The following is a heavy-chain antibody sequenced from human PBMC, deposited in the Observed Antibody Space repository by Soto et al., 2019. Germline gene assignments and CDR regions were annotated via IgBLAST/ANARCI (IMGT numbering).Heavy chain of an antibody. J-gene: IGHJ6*02. CDR2: ISGSGGST. V-gene: IGHV3-23*01. Sequence: VGSLRLSCAASGFTFSSYAMSWVRQAPGKGLEWVSAISGSGGSTYYADSVKGRFTISRDNSKNTLYLQMNSLRAEDTAVYYCAKDLRYYYGSGSYYTARFYYYYGMDVWGQGTTVTVSS. D-gene: IGHD3-10*01. CDR1: GFTFSSYA. CDR3: AKDLRYYYGSGSYYTARFYYYYGMDV.